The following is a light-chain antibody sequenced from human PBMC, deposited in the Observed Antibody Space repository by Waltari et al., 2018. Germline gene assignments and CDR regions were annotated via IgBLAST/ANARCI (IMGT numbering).Light chain of an antibody. CDR2: DAS. Sequence: DIQMTQSPSTLSASVGDRFTITCRASQSIDSWLAWYQQKPGKAPKRLIYDASSLERGVPSRFSGSGSGTEFTLTISSLQPDDFATYYCQQYNSDSQNFGQGTKVEIK. V-gene: IGKV1-5*01. CDR1: QSIDSW. CDR3: QQYNSDSQN. J-gene: IGKJ1*01.